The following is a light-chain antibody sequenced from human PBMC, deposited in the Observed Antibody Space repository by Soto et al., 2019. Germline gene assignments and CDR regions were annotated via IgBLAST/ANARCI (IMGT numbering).Light chain of an antibody. V-gene: IGKV3-15*01. Sequence: EIVMTQSLATLSVSPGDGATLSCRASQSVGSNLAWYQQKPGQPPRLLISGASTRATGIPARFSGSGSGTEFTLTISSLQSEDFAVYYCQQYNNWPPMFGQGTKVDI. CDR2: GAS. CDR1: QSVGSN. CDR3: QQYNNWPPM. J-gene: IGKJ1*01.